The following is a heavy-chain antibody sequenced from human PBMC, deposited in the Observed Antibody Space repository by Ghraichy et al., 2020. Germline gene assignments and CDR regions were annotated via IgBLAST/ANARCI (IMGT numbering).Heavy chain of an antibody. D-gene: IGHD1-26*01. CDR1: GYIFSSSG. CDR3: ARQMYSGSYYGMDV. V-gene: IGHV1-18*01. J-gene: IGHJ6*02. Sequence: ASVKVSCKASGYIFSSSGINWVRQAPGQGLEWMAWISIYTGNTKYAQNHQGRVTVTTDTSTSTAYMELTSLRSNDTAVYYCARQMYSGSYYGMDVWGQGTTVTVSS. CDR2: ISIYTGNT.